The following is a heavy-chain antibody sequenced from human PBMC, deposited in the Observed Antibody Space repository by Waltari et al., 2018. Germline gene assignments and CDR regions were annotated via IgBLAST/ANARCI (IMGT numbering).Heavy chain of an antibody. CDR1: GYIFTDYY. CDR3: ANSMSGPRVQ. V-gene: IGHV1-69-2*01. J-gene: IGHJ4*02. D-gene: IGHD3-3*01. CDR2: LDPENGAT. Sequence: EAQLIQAGAQVKSPGATVKVSCKAFGYIFTDYYMHWMQQVPGKGPEWMGRLDPENGATEFADRFQGRLTVTADTSTDTAYMELSGLTSEDTATYYCANSMSGPRVQWGQGTQVTVSP.